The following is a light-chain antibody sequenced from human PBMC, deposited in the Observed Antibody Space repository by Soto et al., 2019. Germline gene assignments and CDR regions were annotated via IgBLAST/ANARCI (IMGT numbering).Light chain of an antibody. CDR2: AAS. Sequence: DIQMTQSPSTLSASVEDRVTITCRASQTISTWLAWHQQKPGKAPNLLIYAASTVQSGVPSRFSGSGSGTEFTLTISSLQPEDFAIYYCQQLNDYPYTFAQGTKVDIK. CDR3: QQLNDYPYT. V-gene: IGKV1-9*01. CDR1: QTISTW. J-gene: IGKJ2*01.